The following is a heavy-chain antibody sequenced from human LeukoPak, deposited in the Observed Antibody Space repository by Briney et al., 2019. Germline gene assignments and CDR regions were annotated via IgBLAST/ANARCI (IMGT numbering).Heavy chain of an antibody. CDR2: IIPIFGSA. CDR1: GGTFSSYA. Sequence: GASVKVSCKASGGTFSSYAISWVRQAPGQGLEWMGGIIPIFGSANYAQKFQGRVTITTDESTSTAYMELSSLRSEDTAVYFCARASTVTPRYYMDVWGKGTTVTVSS. J-gene: IGHJ6*03. V-gene: IGHV1-69*05. D-gene: IGHD4-11*01. CDR3: ARASTVTPRYYMDV.